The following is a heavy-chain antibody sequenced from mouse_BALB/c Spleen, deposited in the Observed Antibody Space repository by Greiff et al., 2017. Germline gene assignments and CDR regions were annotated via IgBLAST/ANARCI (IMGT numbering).Heavy chain of an antibody. CDR2: ISSGGGST. D-gene: IGHD2-1*01. J-gene: IGHJ4*01. CDR3: ARQYGNSMDY. CDR1: GFAFSSYD. V-gene: IGHV5-12-1*01. Sequence: EVKLMESGGGLVKPGGSLKLSCAASGFAFSSYDMSWVRQTPEKRLEWVAYISSGGGSTYYPDTVKGRFTISRDNAKNTLYLQMSSLKSEDTAMYYCARQYGNSMDYWGQGTSVTVSS.